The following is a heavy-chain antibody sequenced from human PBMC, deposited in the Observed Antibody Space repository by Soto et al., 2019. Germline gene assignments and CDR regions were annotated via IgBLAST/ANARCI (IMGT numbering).Heavy chain of an antibody. J-gene: IGHJ4*02. CDR2: IYSGGST. V-gene: IGHV3-66*01. D-gene: IGHD6-13*01. CDR3: ARGPTTYSSSWYYFDY. Sequence: GESLKISCAASGFTVSSNYMSWVRQAPGKGLEWVSVIYSGGSTYYADSVKGRFTISRDNSKNTLYLQMNSLRAEDTAVYYCARGPTTYSSSWYYFDYWGQGTLVTVSS. CDR1: GFTVSSNY.